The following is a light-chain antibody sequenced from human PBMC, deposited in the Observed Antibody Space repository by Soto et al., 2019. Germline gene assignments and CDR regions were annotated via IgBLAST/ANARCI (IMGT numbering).Light chain of an antibody. Sequence: DIQMTHSPSTLSASVGDRFTITCRASQSISSWLAWYQQKPGKAPKVLIYDASSLESGVQPRFSGSGSGTEFTLTIRSLQPDDFATYYCKQYNSYWTCGQGTKVDIK. CDR3: KQYNSYWT. J-gene: IGKJ1*01. V-gene: IGKV1-5*01. CDR2: DAS. CDR1: QSISSW.